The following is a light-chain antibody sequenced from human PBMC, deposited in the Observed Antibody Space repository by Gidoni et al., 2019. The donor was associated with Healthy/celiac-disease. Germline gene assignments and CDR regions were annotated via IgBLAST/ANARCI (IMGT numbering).Light chain of an antibody. J-gene: IGLJ2*01. CDR3: SSYTSSSTYVV. CDR1: SSDVGGYNY. Sequence: QSALTQPASVSGSPGQSITISCTGTSSDVGGYNYVSWYHQRPGKAPKLMIYDVSNRPSGVSNRLSGAKSGNTASLTISGRQAEDEADYYCSSYTSSSTYVVFGGGTKRTVL. CDR2: DVS. V-gene: IGLV2-14*01.